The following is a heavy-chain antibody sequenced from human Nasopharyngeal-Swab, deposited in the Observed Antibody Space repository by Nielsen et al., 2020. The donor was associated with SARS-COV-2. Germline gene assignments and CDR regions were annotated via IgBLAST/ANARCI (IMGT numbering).Heavy chain of an antibody. V-gene: IGHV4-4*07. CDR3: ARDETLLRGNYAFHI. J-gene: IGHJ3*02. D-gene: IGHD3-16*01. Sequence: SETLSLTCTVSGGSISSYYWSWIRQPAGKGLEWIGRIYTSGSTNYNPSLKSRVTMSVDTSKNQFSLKLSSVTAADTAVYYCARDETLLRGNYAFHIWGQGTLVTVSS. CDR2: IYTSGST. CDR1: GGSISSYY.